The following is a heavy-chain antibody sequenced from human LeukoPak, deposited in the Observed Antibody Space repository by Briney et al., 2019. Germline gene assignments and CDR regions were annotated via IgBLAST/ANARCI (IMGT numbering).Heavy chain of an antibody. CDR2: IRSSGSNI. CDR3: VRDFVIGHDAFDI. J-gene: IGHJ3*02. V-gene: IGHV3-48*03. D-gene: IGHD3-10*01. CDR1: GFIFRSYE. Sequence: GGSLRLSCAASGFIFRSYEMYWVRQAPGGGLEWVSYIRSSGSNIYYADAVKGRFIISRDNAKNSLYLQMNSLRVEDTAVYYCVRDFVIGHDAFDIWGQGTMVTVSS.